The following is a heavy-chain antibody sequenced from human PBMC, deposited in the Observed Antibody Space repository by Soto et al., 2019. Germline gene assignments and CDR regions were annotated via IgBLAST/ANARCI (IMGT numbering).Heavy chain of an antibody. CDR2: IKQDGSEN. CDR1: GFTFSSYW. CDR3: ARGVGYDYVY. J-gene: IGHJ4*02. V-gene: IGHV3-7*01. D-gene: IGHD3-3*01. Sequence: GGSLSLSCPVSGFTFSSYWMSGVRRAPGKGLEWVATIKQDGSENYYVDSVQSRFTIARDNAENSVYLQMNSLSAEDTAVYFCARGVGYDYVYWGQGXLVTVYS.